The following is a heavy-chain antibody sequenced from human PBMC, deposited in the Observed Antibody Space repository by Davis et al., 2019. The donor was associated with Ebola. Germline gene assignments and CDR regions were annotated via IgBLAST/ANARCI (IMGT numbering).Heavy chain of an antibody. CDR2: MNPDSGNT. V-gene: IGHV1-8*01. CDR1: GYTFTSSD. CDR3: ARHINYGDYGTGWFDP. D-gene: IGHD4-17*01. Sequence: AASVKVSCKASGYTFTSSDINWVRQATGQGLEWMGWMNPDSGNTGYAQKFQGRVTMTRDTSKSTVYTELSSLSSEDTAVYFCARHINYGDYGTGWFDPWGQGTLVTVSS. J-gene: IGHJ5*02.